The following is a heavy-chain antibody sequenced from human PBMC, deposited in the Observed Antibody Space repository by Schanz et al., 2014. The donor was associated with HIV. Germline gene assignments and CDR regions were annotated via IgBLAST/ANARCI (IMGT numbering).Heavy chain of an antibody. D-gene: IGHD3-22*01. CDR3: AKPEYDSRGNSQSHFDY. CDR2: ISESGGRT. Sequence: EVLLVESGGGVVQPGRSLRLSCAGSGFSFDTFGIHWVRQAPGKGLEWVSSISESGGRTYYADSVNGRFTISRDNSKNTLYLQMTTLRIDDTAVYYCAKPEYDSRGNSQSHFDYWGQGTLVTVSS. CDR1: GFSFDTFG. V-gene: IGHV3-23*04. J-gene: IGHJ4*02.